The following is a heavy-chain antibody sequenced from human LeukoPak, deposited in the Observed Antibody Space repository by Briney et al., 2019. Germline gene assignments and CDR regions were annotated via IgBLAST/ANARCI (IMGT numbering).Heavy chain of an antibody. V-gene: IGHV1-2*02. D-gene: IGHD3-10*01. CDR2: INPNSGGT. J-gene: IGHJ4*02. CDR1: GYTFTGYY. Sequence: ASVKVSCKASGYTFTGYYMHWVRQAPGQGLEWMGWINPNSGGTNYAQKFQGRVTMTRDTSISTAYMELSRLRSDDTAVYYYARGAQLLWFGELLEHYFDYWGQGTLVTVSS. CDR3: ARGAQLLWFGELLEHYFDY.